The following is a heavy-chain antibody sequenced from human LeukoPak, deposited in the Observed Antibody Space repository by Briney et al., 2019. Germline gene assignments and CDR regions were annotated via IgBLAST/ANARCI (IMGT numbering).Heavy chain of an antibody. V-gene: IGHV3-9*01. CDR3: AKDYCGGDCYSGWYFDL. Sequence: GRSLTLCCAGSGFSFDDYGMHWVRLPPGTGLGLVWGISFSSDTIAYADSVKGRLTISRDNAKNSLYLQMNSLRAEDTALYYCAKDYCGGDCYSGWYFDLWGRGTLVTVSS. J-gene: IGHJ2*01. CDR1: GFSFDDYG. D-gene: IGHD2-21*02. CDR2: ISFSSDTI.